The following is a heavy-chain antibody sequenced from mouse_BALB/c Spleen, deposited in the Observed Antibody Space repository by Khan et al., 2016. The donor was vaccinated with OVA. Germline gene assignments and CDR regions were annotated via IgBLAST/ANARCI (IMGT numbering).Heavy chain of an antibody. CDR1: GFSLTDYC. CDR3: ARNYDYDEGLAY. V-gene: IGHV2-2*02. Sequence: QVQLQQSGPGLAQPSESLSITCTVSGFSLTDYCVHWVRQSPGKGLEWLGMIWSGGITDYNAAFISRLSISKDNSESQVFFKMNSLQANDTAIYYCARNYDYDEGLAYWGQGTLVTVSA. CDR2: IWSGGIT. D-gene: IGHD2-4*01. J-gene: IGHJ3*01.